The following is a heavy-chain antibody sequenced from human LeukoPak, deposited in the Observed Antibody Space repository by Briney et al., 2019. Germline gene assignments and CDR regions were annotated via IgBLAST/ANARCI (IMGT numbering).Heavy chain of an antibody. D-gene: IGHD2/OR15-2a*01. J-gene: IGHJ3*02. CDR2: IYTSGST. CDR1: GGSISSGSYY. CDR3: ARSNIGDDAFDI. Sequence: SQTLSLTCTVSGGSISSGSYYWSWIRQPAGRGLEWIGRIYTSGSTNYNPSLKSRVTISVDTSKNQFSLKLSSVTAADTAVYYCARSNIGDDAFDIWGQGTMVTVSS. V-gene: IGHV4-61*02.